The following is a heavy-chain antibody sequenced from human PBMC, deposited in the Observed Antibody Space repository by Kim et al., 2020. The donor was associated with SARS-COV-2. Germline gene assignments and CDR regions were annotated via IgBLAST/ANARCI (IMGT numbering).Heavy chain of an antibody. D-gene: IGHD2-8*02. J-gene: IGHJ4*02. Sequence: HAGYVRGRFTISRDNSKSTLYLQMNSLAPEGTAVYYCAKDRSATWSLDYWGQGTLVTVSS. V-gene: IGHV3-30*02. CDR3: AKDRSATWSLDY.